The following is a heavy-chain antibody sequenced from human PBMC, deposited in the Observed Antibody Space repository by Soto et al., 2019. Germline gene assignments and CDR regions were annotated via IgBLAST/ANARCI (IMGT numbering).Heavy chain of an antibody. D-gene: IGHD2-21*02. J-gene: IGHJ5*02. V-gene: IGHV4-34*01. Sequence: SETLSLTCAVHGGSFSGYYWGWIRQPPGKGLEWIGEINHSGSTNYNPSLKSRVTISVDTSKNQFSLKLSSVTAADTAVYYCASIVGTAMRWFDPWGQGTLVTVSS. CDR2: INHSGST. CDR1: GGSFSGYY. CDR3: ASIVGTAMRWFDP.